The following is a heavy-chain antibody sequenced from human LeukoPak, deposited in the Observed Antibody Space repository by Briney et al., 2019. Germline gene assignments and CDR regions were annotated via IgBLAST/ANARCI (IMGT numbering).Heavy chain of an antibody. J-gene: IGHJ6*03. CDR3: ARGRGYCSSTSCYKRGYYYYYMDV. CDR1: VGFFSGYY. D-gene: IGHD2-2*02. V-gene: IGHV4-34*01. CDR2: INHSGST. Sequence: PSETLSLTCGVYVGFFSGYYWSWIRQPPGKGLEWIGEINHSGSTNYNPFLQSRVTISVEKSKNQFSLKLSSVTAADTAVYYCARGRGYCSSTSCYKRGYYYYYMDVWGKGTTVSVSS.